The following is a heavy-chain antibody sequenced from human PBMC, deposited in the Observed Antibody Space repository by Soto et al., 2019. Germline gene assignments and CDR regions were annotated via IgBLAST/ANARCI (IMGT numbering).Heavy chain of an antibody. V-gene: IGHV1-18*04. J-gene: IGHJ4*02. D-gene: IGHD2-15*01. CDR3: AREDSTDPYFDY. CDR1: GYTFTNYG. CDR2: ISGYNGNT. Sequence: QVQLVQSGTEVKKPGASVKVSCKASGYTFTNYGISWVRQAPGQGLEWMGWISGYNGNTNYAQRLQGRVTMTTDTXXRTAYMDLRSLRSDDTAVYYCAREDSTDPYFDYWGQGTLVTVSS.